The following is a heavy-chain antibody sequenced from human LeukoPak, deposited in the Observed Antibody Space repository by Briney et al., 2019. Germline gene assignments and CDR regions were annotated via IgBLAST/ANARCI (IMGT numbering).Heavy chain of an antibody. CDR1: GFTFSRYA. D-gene: IGHD4-23*01. J-gene: IGHJ4*02. Sequence: PGGSLRLSCAASGFTFSRYAMDWVRQAPGKGLEWVAVISYDGSNKYYADSVKGRFTISRDNSKNTLYLQMNSLRAEDTAVYYCASQNTMVTTGYWGQGTLVTVSS. CDR3: ASQNTMVTTGY. CDR2: ISYDGSNK. V-gene: IGHV3-30-3*01.